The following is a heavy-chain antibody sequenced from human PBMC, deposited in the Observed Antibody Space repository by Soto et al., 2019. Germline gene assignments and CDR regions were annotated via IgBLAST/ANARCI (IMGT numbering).Heavy chain of an antibody. CDR1: GGSISSSNW. D-gene: IGHD6-19*01. Sequence: PSETLSLTCAVSGGSISSSNWWSWVRQPPGKGLEWIGEIYHSGSTYFNPSLKSRVTMSVDRSTNQFSLKLSSVTAADTAVYYCASRVSDYFDYWGQGTPVTVSS. J-gene: IGHJ4*02. CDR3: ASRVSDYFDY. V-gene: IGHV4-4*02. CDR2: IYHSGST.